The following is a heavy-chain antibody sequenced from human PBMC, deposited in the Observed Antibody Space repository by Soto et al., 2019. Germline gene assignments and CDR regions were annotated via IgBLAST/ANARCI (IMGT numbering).Heavy chain of an antibody. CDR2: INPNSGGT. CDR1: GYTFTGYH. J-gene: IGHJ5*02. V-gene: IGHV1-2*04. CDR3: ARGNTVVNETNWFDP. D-gene: IGHD2-15*01. Sequence: ASVKVSCKASGYTFTGYHMHWVRQAPGQGLEWMGWINPNSGGTNYAQKFQGWVTMTRDTSISTAYMELSRLRSDDTAVYYCARGNTVVNETNWFDPWGQGTLVTVSS.